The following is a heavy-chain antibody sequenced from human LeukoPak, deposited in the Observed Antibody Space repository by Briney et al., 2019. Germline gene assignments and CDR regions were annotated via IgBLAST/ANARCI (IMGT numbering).Heavy chain of an antibody. D-gene: IGHD1-26*01. CDR3: AREARYSGSYPYYYYMDV. J-gene: IGHJ6*03. V-gene: IGHV4-30-4*08. CDR1: GGSISSGDYY. Sequence: PSQTLSLTCTVSGGSISSGDYYWSWIRQPPGKGLEWIGYIYCSGSTYYNPSLKSRVTISVDTSKNQFSLKLSSVTAADTAVYYCAREARYSGSYPYYYYMDVWGKGTTVTVSS. CDR2: IYCSGST.